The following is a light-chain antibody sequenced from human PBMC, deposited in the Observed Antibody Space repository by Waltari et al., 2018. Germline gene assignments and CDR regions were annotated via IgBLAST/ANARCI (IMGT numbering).Light chain of an antibody. CDR3: QMYVRLPAT. CDR1: QSVSRS. CDR2: DAS. V-gene: IGKV3-20*01. J-gene: IGKJ1*01. Sequence: EIVLTQSPGTLSLSPGERATPSCRASQSVSRSLAWYQQKPGQAPRLLIYDASSRATGIPDRFSGSGSGTDFSLTISRVEPEDFAVYYCQMYVRLPATFGQGTKVEVK.